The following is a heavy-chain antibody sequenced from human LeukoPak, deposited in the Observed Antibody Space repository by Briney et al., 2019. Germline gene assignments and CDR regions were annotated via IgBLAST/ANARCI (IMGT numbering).Heavy chain of an antibody. CDR2: IYYSGST. D-gene: IGHD2-8*01. Sequence: RSSETLSLTCTVSGGSISSSSYYWGWIRQPPGKGLEWIGSIYYSGSTYYNPSLKSRVTISVDRSKNQFSLKLSSVTAADTAVYYCARERGCSDGVCYDGGSGALNIWGQGTLVTVSS. J-gene: IGHJ3*02. CDR1: GGSISSSSYY. V-gene: IGHV4-39*07. CDR3: ARERGCSDGVCYDGGSGALNI.